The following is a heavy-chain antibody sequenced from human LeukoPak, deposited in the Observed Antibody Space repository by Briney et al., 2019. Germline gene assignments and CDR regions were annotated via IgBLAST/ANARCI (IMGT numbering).Heavy chain of an antibody. J-gene: IGHJ6*03. Sequence: PGGSLRLSCVASGFTFSSYWMHWVRQAPGEGLVWVSRINSDGSTTTYADSVKGRFTISRDNAKNTLYLQMNSLRAEDTAVYYCARSTTHPYYNYMDVWGKGTTVTLSS. D-gene: IGHD4-17*01. CDR3: ARSTTHPYYNYMDV. V-gene: IGHV3-74*01. CDR2: INSDGSTT. CDR1: GFTFSSYW.